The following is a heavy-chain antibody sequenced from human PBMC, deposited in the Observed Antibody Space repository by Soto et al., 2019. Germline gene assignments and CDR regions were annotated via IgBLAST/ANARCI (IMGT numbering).Heavy chain of an antibody. Sequence: QEQLVQSVAEVKQPGASVRVSCTASGNTHTIYFIHWLRPARGQGLAWLGWINSVSGGTNYAHKFQGRVTRTRDTSTAKAFMEQSGPRSDETALYFCAMGVSYYAHWVQGTLVTVSS. J-gene: IGHJ4*02. CDR3: AMGVSYYAH. D-gene: IGHD3-10*01. CDR1: GNTHTIYF. V-gene: IGHV1-2*02. CDR2: INSVSGGT.